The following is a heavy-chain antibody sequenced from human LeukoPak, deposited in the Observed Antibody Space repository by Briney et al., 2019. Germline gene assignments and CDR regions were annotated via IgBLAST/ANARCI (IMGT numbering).Heavy chain of an antibody. CDR2: IYTSGST. J-gene: IGHJ4*02. V-gene: IGHV4-61*02. Sequence: SETLSLTCTVSGGSISSGSYYWSWIRQPAGKGLEWIGRIYTSGSTNYNPSLKSRVTISVDTSKNQFSLKLSSVTAADTAVYYCARDDILTGFGHGYWGQGTLVTVSS. D-gene: IGHD3-9*01. CDR1: GGSISSGSYY. CDR3: ARDDILTGFGHGY.